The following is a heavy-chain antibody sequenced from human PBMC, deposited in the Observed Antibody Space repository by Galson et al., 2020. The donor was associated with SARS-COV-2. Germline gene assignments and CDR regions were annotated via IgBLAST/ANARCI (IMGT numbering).Heavy chain of an antibody. CDR2: IYYSGST. CDR3: ARQVEYSTSSGLTGYYYGMDV. Sequence: SETLSLTCTVSGGSIISYYWSWIRQPPGKGLEWLGYIYYSGSTKYNPSLKSRVTISADTSTNQVSLRLTSVTAADTAVYYCARQVEYSTSSGLTGYYYGMDVWGQGTAVTVSS. V-gene: IGHV4-59*08. J-gene: IGHJ6*02. CDR1: GGSIISYY. D-gene: IGHD6-6*01.